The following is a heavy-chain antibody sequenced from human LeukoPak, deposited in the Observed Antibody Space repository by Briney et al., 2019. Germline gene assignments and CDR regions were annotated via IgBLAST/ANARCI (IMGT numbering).Heavy chain of an antibody. CDR3: ARDLGVVVPAAVDY. CDR1: GYTFTSYG. CDR2: ISAYNGNT. Sequence: ASVKVSCMASGYTFTSYGVSWVRPAPGQGLEWMGWISAYNGNTNYAQKLQGRVTMTTDTSTSTAYMELRSLRSDDTAVYYCARDLGVVVPAAVDYWGQGTLVTVSS. J-gene: IGHJ4*02. D-gene: IGHD2-2*01. V-gene: IGHV1-18*01.